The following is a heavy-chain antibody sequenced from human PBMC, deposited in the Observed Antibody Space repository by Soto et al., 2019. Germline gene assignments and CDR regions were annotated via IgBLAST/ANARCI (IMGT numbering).Heavy chain of an antibody. CDR3: AREAWDFTMPTRAGWFDP. V-gene: IGHV4-30-2*01. Sequence: SETLSLTCAVSGGSISSGGYSWSWIRQPPGKGLEWIGYIYHSGSTYYNPSLKSRVTISVDRSKNQFSLKLSSVTAADTAVYYCAREAWDFTMPTRAGWFDPWGQGTLVTVSS. CDR2: IYHSGST. CDR1: GGSISSGGYS. J-gene: IGHJ5*02. D-gene: IGHD2-2*01.